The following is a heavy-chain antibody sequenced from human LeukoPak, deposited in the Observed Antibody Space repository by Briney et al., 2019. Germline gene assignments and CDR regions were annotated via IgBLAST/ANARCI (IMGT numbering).Heavy chain of an antibody. V-gene: IGHV3-21*01. CDR3: ASAWGGYCSSTSCYPFDY. D-gene: IGHD2-2*01. CDR2: ISSSSSYI. CDR1: GYTFSSYT. Sequence: GGSLRLSCAASGYTFSSYTVNWVRQARGKGLEWVSSISSSSSYIYYADSVKGRFTISRDNAKNSLYLQMNSLRAEDTAVYYCASAWGGYCSSTSCYPFDYWGQGNLVTVSS. J-gene: IGHJ4*02.